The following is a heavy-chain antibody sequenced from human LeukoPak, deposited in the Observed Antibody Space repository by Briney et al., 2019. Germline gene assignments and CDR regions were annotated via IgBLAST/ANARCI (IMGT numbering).Heavy chain of an antibody. V-gene: IGHV3-13*01. CDR3: ARQGKIAAAGTPPYYYYGMDV. CDR1: GFTFSNYD. CDR2: IGTNDDT. Sequence: PGGSLRLSCAASGFTFSNYDTHWVRQAIGKGLGWVSSIGTNDDTDYPGSVRGRFTISREDAKNSLYLQMNNLGAGDTAVYYCARQGKIAAAGTPPYYYYGMDVWGQGTTVTVSS. J-gene: IGHJ6*02. D-gene: IGHD6-13*01.